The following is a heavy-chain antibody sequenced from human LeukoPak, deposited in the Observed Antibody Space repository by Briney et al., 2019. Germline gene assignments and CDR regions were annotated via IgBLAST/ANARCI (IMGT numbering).Heavy chain of an antibody. Sequence: PGGSLRLSCAASGFTFSSYAMSWVRQAPGKGLEWVSAISGSGGSTYYADSVKGRFTISRDNSKNTLYLQMNSLRAEDTAVYYCAKAHCSSTSCHRFSYYYYYMDVWGKGTTVTVSS. J-gene: IGHJ6*03. V-gene: IGHV3-23*01. CDR1: GFTFSSYA. CDR2: ISGSGGST. CDR3: AKAHCSSTSCHRFSYYYYYMDV. D-gene: IGHD2-2*01.